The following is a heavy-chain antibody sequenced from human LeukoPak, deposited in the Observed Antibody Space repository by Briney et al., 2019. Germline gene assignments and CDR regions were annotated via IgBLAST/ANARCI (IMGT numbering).Heavy chain of an antibody. V-gene: IGHV3-30*18. CDR2: ISYDGNNQ. J-gene: IGHJ4*02. Sequence: PGGSLRLSCAASGFTFSTFGMHWVRQAPGKGLEWVAFISYDGNNQYYADSVKGRFTISRDNSKNTLYLQMNSLRAEDTAVYYCAKVPQDTAKYYFDYWGQGTLVTVSS. CDR3: AKVPQDTAKYYFDY. CDR1: GFTFSTFG. D-gene: IGHD5-18*01.